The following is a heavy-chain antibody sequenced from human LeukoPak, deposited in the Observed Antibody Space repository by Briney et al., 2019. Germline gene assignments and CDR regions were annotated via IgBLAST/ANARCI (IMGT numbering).Heavy chain of an antibody. CDR2: FDPEDGET. CDR3: ATSVGAYLMDFDY. V-gene: IGHV1-24*01. Sequence: ASVKVSCKVSGDTVIELPMHWVRQAPGRGLEWMGGFDPEDGETIYAQKFQGRVTMTEDTSTDTAYMEVSSLRSEDTAVYYCATSVGAYLMDFDYWGQGTLVTVSS. J-gene: IGHJ4*02. D-gene: IGHD1-26*01. CDR1: GDTVIELP.